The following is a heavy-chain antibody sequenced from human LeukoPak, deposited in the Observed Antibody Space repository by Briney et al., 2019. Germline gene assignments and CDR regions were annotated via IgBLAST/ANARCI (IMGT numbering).Heavy chain of an antibody. D-gene: IGHD6-19*01. CDR2: IKQNGSEK. CDR1: GFTFSSYW. CDR3: ASSRGWDPTYYFDY. V-gene: IGHV3-7*01. J-gene: IGHJ4*02. Sequence: GGSLRLSCAASGFTFSSYWMSWVRQAPGKGLEWVANIKQNGSEKYYVDSVKGRFTISRANDKQSLYLQMNRLRAEDTAVYYCASSRGWDPTYYFDYWGQGTLVTVSS.